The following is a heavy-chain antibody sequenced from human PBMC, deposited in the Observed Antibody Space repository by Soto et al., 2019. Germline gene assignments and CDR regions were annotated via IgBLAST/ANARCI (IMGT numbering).Heavy chain of an antibody. V-gene: IGHV3-9*01. D-gene: IGHD6-19*01. CDR1: GVTFDDYA. CDR2: ISWNSGSI. Sequence: GGSLRLSCAASGVTFDDYAMHWVRQAPGKGLEWVSGISWNSGSIGYADSVKGRFTISRDNAKNSLYLQMNSLRAEDTALYYCAKTTGYSSGWLDYWGQGTLVTVSS. CDR3: AKTTGYSSGWLDY. J-gene: IGHJ4*02.